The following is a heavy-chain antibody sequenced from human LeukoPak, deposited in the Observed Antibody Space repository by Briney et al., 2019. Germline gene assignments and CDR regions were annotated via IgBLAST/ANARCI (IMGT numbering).Heavy chain of an antibody. Sequence: SETLSLTCTVSGGSISSSSYYWGWIRQPPGKGLEWIGSIYYSGSTNYNPSLKSRVTISVDTSKNQFSLKLSSVTAADTAVYYCARSPSFWSGYSNRLYFDYWGQGTLVTVSS. D-gene: IGHD3-3*01. CDR1: GGSISSSSYY. CDR3: ARSPSFWSGYSNRLYFDY. J-gene: IGHJ4*02. CDR2: IYYSGST. V-gene: IGHV4-39*07.